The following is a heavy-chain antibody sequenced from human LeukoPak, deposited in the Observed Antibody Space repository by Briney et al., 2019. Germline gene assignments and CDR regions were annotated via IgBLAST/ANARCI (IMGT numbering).Heavy chain of an antibody. V-gene: IGHV1-24*01. CDR2: FDPEDGET. J-gene: IGHJ4*02. Sequence: ASVKVSCKVSGYTLTELSMHWVRQAPGKGLEWMGGFDPEDGETIYAQKFQGRVTMTEDTSTDTAYMELSSLRSEDTAVYYCATGYILWELPGYWGQRTLVTVSS. CDR3: ATGYILWELPGY. D-gene: IGHD1-26*01. CDR1: GYTLTELS.